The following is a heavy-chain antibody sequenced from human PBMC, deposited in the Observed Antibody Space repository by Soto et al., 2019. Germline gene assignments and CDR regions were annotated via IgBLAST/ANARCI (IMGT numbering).Heavy chain of an antibody. J-gene: IGHJ4*02. V-gene: IGHV4-34*01. CDR3: ARGMSYRPATHPRLDY. D-gene: IGHD2-15*01. CDR1: GGSFSGYY. Sequence: SETLSLTCAVYGGSFSGYYWSWIRQPPGKGLEWIGEINHSGSTNYNPSLKSRVTISVDTSKNQFSLKLSSVTAADTAVYYCARGMSYRPATHPRLDYWGQGTLVTVSS. CDR2: INHSGST.